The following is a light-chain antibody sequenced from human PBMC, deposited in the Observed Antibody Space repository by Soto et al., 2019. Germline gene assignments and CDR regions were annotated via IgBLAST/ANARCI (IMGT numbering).Light chain of an antibody. CDR2: DAS. V-gene: IGKV3-11*01. CDR1: QSVSSY. Sequence: EMVLTQCPATLSLSPAEIDIISCRQSQSVSSYLAWYQQKPGQAPRLLIYDASSRATGIPARFSASGSGTDFTLTISDVQPEDFALYYCHQRQSCPRTFGQGTKVDIK. CDR3: HQRQSCPRT. J-gene: IGKJ1*01.